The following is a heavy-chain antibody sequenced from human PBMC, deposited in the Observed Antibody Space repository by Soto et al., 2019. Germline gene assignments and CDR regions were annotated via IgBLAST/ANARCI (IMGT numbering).Heavy chain of an antibody. CDR3: ARDSKLRYFDWLSNYYYGMDV. CDR1: GSSISSRSYT. Sequence: SETLSLTYLVSGSSISSRSYTWARLRQPPGKGMEWIGTMYYGVNTYYNPSLESRVTISVDTPKNQFSLELSSVTAADTAVYYCARDSKLRYFDWLSNYYYGMDVWGQGTAVT. CDR2: MYYGVNT. D-gene: IGHD3-9*01. V-gene: IGHV4-39*07. J-gene: IGHJ6*02.